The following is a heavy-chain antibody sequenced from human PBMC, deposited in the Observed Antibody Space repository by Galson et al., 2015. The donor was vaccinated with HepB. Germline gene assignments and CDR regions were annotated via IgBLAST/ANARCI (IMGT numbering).Heavy chain of an antibody. Sequence: SLRLSCAASGFTFSNNRMHWVRQAPGMGLVWVSHIYADGSGTHYADSVKGRFTISRDNAKNTLYLQMNSLRADDTAVYYCARGRGSSGFYYDYWGQGSLVTVSS. J-gene: IGHJ4*02. CDR1: GFTFSNNR. D-gene: IGHD3-22*01. CDR3: ARGRGSSGFYYDY. V-gene: IGHV3-74*01. CDR2: IYADGSGT.